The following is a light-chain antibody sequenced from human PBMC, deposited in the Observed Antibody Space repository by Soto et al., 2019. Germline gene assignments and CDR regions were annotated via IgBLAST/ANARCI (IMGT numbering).Light chain of an antibody. CDR1: QSVSSY. CDR2: DAS. Sequence: EIVLTQSPATLSLSPGERATLSCRASQSVSSYLAWYQQKPGQAPRLLIYDASNRATGIPARFSGSGSGTDFTLTISSLGPEDFAVYYCQQRSNWPRTFGQGTKLAIK. V-gene: IGKV3-11*01. J-gene: IGKJ2*01. CDR3: QQRSNWPRT.